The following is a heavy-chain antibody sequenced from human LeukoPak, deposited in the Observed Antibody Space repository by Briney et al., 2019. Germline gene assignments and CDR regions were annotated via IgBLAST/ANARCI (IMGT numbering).Heavy chain of an antibody. CDR3: ARDLYSSNWYAFDY. D-gene: IGHD6-13*01. Sequence: GGSLRLSCAASGFTFDDYGMSWVRQAPGQGLEWVSGINWNGGSTGYADSVKGRFTISRDNARNSLYLQMNSLRAEDAAVYYCARDLYSSNWYAFDYWGQGAVVIVSS. CDR2: INWNGGST. V-gene: IGHV3-20*04. J-gene: IGHJ4*02. CDR1: GFTFDDYG.